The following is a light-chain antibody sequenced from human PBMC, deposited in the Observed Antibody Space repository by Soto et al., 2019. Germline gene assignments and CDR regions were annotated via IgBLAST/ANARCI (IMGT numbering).Light chain of an antibody. CDR1: SGSVSTSYY. J-gene: IGLJ3*02. V-gene: IGLV8-61*01. CDR2: STN. Sequence: QAVVTQEPSFSVSPGGTVTLTCGLNSGSVSTSYYPSWYQQTPGQAPRTLIYSTNTRSSGVPDRFSGSILGNKAALTITGAQADVESDYYCVLYMGSGIRVFGGGTKLTVL. CDR3: VLYMGSGIRV.